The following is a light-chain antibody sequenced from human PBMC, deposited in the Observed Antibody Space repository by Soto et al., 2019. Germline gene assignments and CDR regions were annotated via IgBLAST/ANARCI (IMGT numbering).Light chain of an antibody. V-gene: IGKV1-9*01. Sequence: DIQLTQSPSFLSASVGDRVTITCRASQGISSYLAWYQQKPGKVPKLLISTASTLESGVPSRFSGSGSGTEFTLTINSPQPEDFTTYYCQRLNNYPLTFGQGTKVEIK. CDR3: QRLNNYPLT. J-gene: IGKJ1*01. CDR1: QGISSY. CDR2: TAS.